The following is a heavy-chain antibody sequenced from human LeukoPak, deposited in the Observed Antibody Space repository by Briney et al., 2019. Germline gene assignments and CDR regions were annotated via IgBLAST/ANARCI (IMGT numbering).Heavy chain of an antibody. D-gene: IGHD5-12*01. V-gene: IGHV1-8*03. CDR1: GYTFTSYD. J-gene: IGHJ6*03. Sequence: ASVNVSCKASGYTFTSYDINWVRQATGQGLEWMGWMNPNSGNTGYAQKFQGRVTITRSTSISTAYMELSSLRSEDTAVYYCAREGVRYSGYDYYYYYYMDVWGKGTTVTVSS. CDR3: AREGVRYSGYDYYYYYYMDV. CDR2: MNPNSGNT.